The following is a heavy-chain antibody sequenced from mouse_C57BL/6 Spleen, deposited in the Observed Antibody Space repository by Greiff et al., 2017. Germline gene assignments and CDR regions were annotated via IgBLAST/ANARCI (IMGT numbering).Heavy chain of an antibody. J-gene: IGHJ4*01. CDR3: ARGGITTVVAPYAMDY. CDR1: GYTFTSYD. V-gene: IGHV1-85*01. CDR2: IYPRDGST. Sequence: VQLQQSGPELVKPGASVKLSCKASGYTFTSYDINWVKQRPGQGLEWIGWIYPRDGSTKYNEKFKGKATLTVDPSSSTAYMELHSLTSEDSAVYFCARGGITTVVAPYAMDYWGQGTSVSVSS. D-gene: IGHD1-1*01.